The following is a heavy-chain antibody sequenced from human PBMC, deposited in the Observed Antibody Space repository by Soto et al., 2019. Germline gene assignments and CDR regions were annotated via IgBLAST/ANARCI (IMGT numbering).Heavy chain of an antibody. J-gene: IGHJ6*02. V-gene: IGHV5-51*01. CDR3: ARAAAGLYYYYGMDV. CDR1: GYSFTSYW. Sequence: GESLKISCNGSGYSFTSYWICWVRQMPWKGLEWMGIIYPGDSDTRYSPSFQGQVTISADKSISTAYLQWSSLKASDTAMYYCARAAAGLYYYYGMDVWGQGTTVTVSS. D-gene: IGHD6-13*01. CDR2: IYPGDSDT.